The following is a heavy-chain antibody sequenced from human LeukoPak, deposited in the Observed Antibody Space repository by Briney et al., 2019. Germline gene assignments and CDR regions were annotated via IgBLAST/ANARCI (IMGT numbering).Heavy chain of an antibody. Sequence: SETLSLTCAVYGGSFSGYFWSWLRQPPGKGLEWIGEINHSGSTNYNPSLTSRVTISVDMSKNQVSLKLNSVTAADTAVYYCARVLPDSSGYYYRVWAFDIWGQGTMVTVSS. J-gene: IGHJ3*02. D-gene: IGHD3-22*01. CDR2: INHSGST. CDR3: ARVLPDSSGYYYRVWAFDI. V-gene: IGHV4-34*01. CDR1: GGSFSGYF.